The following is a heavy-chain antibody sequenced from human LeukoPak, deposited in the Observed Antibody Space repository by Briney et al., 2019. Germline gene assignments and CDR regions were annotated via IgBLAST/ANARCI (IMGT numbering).Heavy chain of an antibody. Sequence: SETLSLTCDVSDTSISNNWWSWVRQSPGKGLEWIGEIFHRGIPNYNPSLKSRVTMSIDTSKNQFSLKLNSVTAADTAVYYCARESYYDSSGYSHDAFDIWGQGTMVTVSS. CDR2: IFHRGIP. D-gene: IGHD3-22*01. CDR3: ARESYYDSSGYSHDAFDI. CDR1: DTSISNNW. J-gene: IGHJ3*02. V-gene: IGHV4/OR15-8*01.